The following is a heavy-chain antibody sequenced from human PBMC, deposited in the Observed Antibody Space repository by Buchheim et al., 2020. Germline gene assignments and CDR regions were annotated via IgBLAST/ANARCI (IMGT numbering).Heavy chain of an antibody. CDR2: IYYSGST. D-gene: IGHD5-18*01. Sequence: QVQLQESGPGLVKPSETLSLTCTVSGGSISSYYWSWIRQPPGKGLEWIGYIYYSGSTNYNPSLKSRVTISVDTSKNQFSLKLSSVTAADTAVYYCAGGEVQLWLSSVYWGQGTL. CDR3: AGGEVQLWLSSVY. V-gene: IGHV4-59*01. J-gene: IGHJ4*02. CDR1: GGSISSYY.